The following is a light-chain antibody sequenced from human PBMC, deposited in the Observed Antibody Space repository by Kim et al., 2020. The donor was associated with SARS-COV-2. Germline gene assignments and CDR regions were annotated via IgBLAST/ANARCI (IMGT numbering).Light chain of an antibody. V-gene: IGKV3-20*01. Sequence: LSPGERATLSCRASQSVRSGFLAWYQQKPGQAPRLLIHTTSDRATGTPDRFSGSGSGTTFTLTISKPQPEDFGVYYCQQYATSPLTFGGGTKLEIK. J-gene: IGKJ4*01. CDR2: TTS. CDR3: QQYATSPLT. CDR1: QSVRSGF.